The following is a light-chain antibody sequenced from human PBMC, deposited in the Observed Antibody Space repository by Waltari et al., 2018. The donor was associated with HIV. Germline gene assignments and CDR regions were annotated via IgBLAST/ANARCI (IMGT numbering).Light chain of an antibody. CDR2: EVS. CDR3: SSYTSSSTLYV. V-gene: IGLV2-14*01. Sequence: QSALTQPASVSGSPGQSITISCTGPSSHVGGYNYVSWYQQHPGKAPKLMISEVSNRPSGVTNRFSGSKSGNTASLTISGLQVEDEADYYCSSYTSSSTLYVFGTGTKVTVL. J-gene: IGLJ1*01. CDR1: SSHVGGYNY.